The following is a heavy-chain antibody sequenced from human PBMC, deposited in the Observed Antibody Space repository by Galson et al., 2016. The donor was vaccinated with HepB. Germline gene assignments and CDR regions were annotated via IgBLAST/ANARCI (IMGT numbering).Heavy chain of an antibody. Sequence: SVKVSCKASGYSFTDFYIHWVRQAPGEGPEWMGWINTHSGGTNYAQKFQGRVTMTRDTTPSTAYMDLSRLRSDDTAMYYCARIGTYYIGDAFDIWGQGTMVTVSS. D-gene: IGHD3-10*01. J-gene: IGHJ3*02. CDR1: GYSFTDFY. CDR2: INTHSGGT. CDR3: ARIGTYYIGDAFDI. V-gene: IGHV1-2*02.